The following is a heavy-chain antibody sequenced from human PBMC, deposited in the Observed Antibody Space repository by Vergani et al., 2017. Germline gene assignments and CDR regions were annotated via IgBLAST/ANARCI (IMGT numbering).Heavy chain of an antibody. V-gene: IGHV4-31*03. Sequence: QVQLQESGPGLVKPSQTLSLTCTVSGGSISSGGYYWSWIRQHPGKGLEWIGYIYYSGSTYYNPSLKSRVTISVDTSKNQFSLKLSSVTAADTAVYYCARGGYYGSGSYYRRRDYYYGMDVWGQGTTVTVSS. CDR1: GGSISSGGYY. J-gene: IGHJ6*02. D-gene: IGHD3-10*01. CDR2: IYYSGST. CDR3: ARGGYYGSGSYYRRRDYYYGMDV.